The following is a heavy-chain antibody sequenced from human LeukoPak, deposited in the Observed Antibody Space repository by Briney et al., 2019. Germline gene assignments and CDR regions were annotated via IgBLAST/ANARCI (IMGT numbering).Heavy chain of an antibody. CDR3: ARSDCSGGSCYPPAS. CDR2: INHSGST. CDR1: GGSFSGYY. Sequence: PSETPSLTCAVYGGSFSGYYWSWIRQPPGKGLEWIGEINHSGSTNYNPSLKSRVTISVDTSKNQFSLKLSSVTAADTAVYYCARSDCSGGSCYPPASWGQGTLVTVSS. D-gene: IGHD2-15*01. V-gene: IGHV4-34*01. J-gene: IGHJ5*02.